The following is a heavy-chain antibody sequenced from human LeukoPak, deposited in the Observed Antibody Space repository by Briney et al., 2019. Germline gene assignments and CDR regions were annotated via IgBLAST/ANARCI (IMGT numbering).Heavy chain of an antibody. V-gene: IGHV1-69*05. CDR2: IIPIFGTA. CDR1: GGTFSSYA. Sequence: SVKVSCKASGGTFSSYAISWVRQAPGQGLEWMGRIIPIFGTANYAQKFQGRVTITTDESTSTAYMELSSLRSEDTAVYYCAREYQTSDGITITFGGVFDYWGQGTLVTVSS. CDR3: AREYQTSDGITITFGGVFDY. J-gene: IGHJ4*02. D-gene: IGHD3-16*01.